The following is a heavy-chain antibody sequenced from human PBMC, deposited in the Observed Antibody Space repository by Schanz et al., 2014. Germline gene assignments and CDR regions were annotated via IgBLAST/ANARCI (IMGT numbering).Heavy chain of an antibody. D-gene: IGHD2-15*01. CDR3: ARVNKLPFLITIKRVYYNAVDV. CDR2: INHGGST. CDR1: GGSFSGFH. V-gene: IGHV4-34*01. Sequence: QVQLQQWGAGLLKPSETLSLTCAVYGGSFSGFHWSWIRQPPGQGLEWIGEINHGGSTNYNPCLGSRVPMSVDTSSKQFCLKLTSVTAADTALYFCARVNKLPFLITIKRVYYNAVDVGGQGTTVTVS. J-gene: IGHJ6*02.